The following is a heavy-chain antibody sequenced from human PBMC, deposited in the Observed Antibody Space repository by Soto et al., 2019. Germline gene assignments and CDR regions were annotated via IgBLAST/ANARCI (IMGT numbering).Heavy chain of an antibody. J-gene: IGHJ6*02. D-gene: IGHD3-10*01. CDR3: ARVLGSGGAYYYYAMDV. V-gene: IGHV1-46*01. Sequence: ASVKVSCKASGYTFTSYYMHWVRQAPGQGLEWMGIINPSGGSTSYAQKFQGRVTMTRDTSTSTVYMELSSLRSEDTAVYYCARVLGSGGAYYYYAMDVWGQGTTVTVSS. CDR2: INPSGGST. CDR1: GYTFTSYY.